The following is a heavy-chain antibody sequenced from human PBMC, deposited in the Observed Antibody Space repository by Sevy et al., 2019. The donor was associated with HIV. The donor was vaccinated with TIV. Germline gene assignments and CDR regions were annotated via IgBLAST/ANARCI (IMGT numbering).Heavy chain of an antibody. CDR3: ARDGGYSINWYPLY. J-gene: IGHJ4*02. D-gene: IGHD6-13*01. Sequence: GGSLRLSCAASVFIFSTHAMHWVRRAPGKGLEWVAVISYEGSETDYADSVKGRFTISRDNSKNTLYLQMNGLRVEDTAVYYCARDGGYSINWYPLYWGQGTLVTVSS. CDR2: ISYEGSET. CDR1: VFIFSTHA. V-gene: IGHV3-30-3*01.